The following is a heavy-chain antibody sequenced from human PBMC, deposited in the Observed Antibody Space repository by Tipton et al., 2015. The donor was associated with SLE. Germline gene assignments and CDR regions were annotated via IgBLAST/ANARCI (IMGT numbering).Heavy chain of an antibody. CDR2: ISYDGSNK. V-gene: IGHV3-30*04. CDR3: AKERQTLVATQYNWFDP. CDR1: GFTFSSYA. J-gene: IGHJ5*02. D-gene: IGHD2-21*02. Sequence: SLRLSCAASGFTFSSYAMHWVRQAPGKGLEWVAVISYDGSNKYYADSVKGRFTISRDNSKNTLYLQMNSLRAEDTAVYYCAKERQTLVATQYNWFDPWGQGTLVTVSS.